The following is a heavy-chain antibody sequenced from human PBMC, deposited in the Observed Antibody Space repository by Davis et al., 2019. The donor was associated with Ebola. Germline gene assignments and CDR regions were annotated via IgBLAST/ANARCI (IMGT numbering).Heavy chain of an antibody. CDR1: GYTFTGYY. J-gene: IGHJ4*02. CDR2: MNPNSGNT. V-gene: IGHV1-8*02. Sequence: ASVKVSCKASGYTFTGYYMHWVRQAPGQRLEWMGWMNPNSGNTGYAQKFQGRVTMTRNTSISTAYMELSSLRSEDTAVYYCARRVGVSMDTRHDYWGQGTLVTVSA. CDR3: ARRVGVSMDTRHDY. D-gene: IGHD5-18*01.